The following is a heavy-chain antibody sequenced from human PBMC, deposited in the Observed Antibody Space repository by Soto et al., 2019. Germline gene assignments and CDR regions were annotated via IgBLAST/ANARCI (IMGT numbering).Heavy chain of an antibody. V-gene: IGHV4-59*01. Sequence: PSETLSLTCTVSGVSISSYYWSWIRQPPGKGLEWIGYIYYSGSTNYNPSLKSRVTISVDTSKNQFSLKLSSVTAADTAVYYCASARGDYLAYRGQGTLVIVSS. CDR3: ASARGDYLAY. D-gene: IGHD2-21*01. J-gene: IGHJ4*02. CDR2: IYYSGST. CDR1: GVSISSYY.